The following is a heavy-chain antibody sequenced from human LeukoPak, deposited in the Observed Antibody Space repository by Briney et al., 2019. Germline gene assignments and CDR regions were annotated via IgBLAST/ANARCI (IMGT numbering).Heavy chain of an antibody. CDR3: ARDLQLVSSNYYYYSGMDV. CDR1: GGSISSGGYY. V-gene: IGHV4-31*03. J-gene: IGHJ6*02. Sequence: PSETLSLTCTVSGGSISSGGYYWSWIRQHPGKGLEWIGYIYYSGSTYYNPSLKSRVTISVDTSKNQFSLKLSSVTAADTAVYYCARDLQLVSSNYYYYSGMDVWGQGTTVTVSS. D-gene: IGHD6-6*01. CDR2: IYYSGST.